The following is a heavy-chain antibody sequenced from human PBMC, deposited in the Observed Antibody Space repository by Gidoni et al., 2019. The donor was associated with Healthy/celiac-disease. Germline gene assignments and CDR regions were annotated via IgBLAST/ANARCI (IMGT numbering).Heavy chain of an antibody. D-gene: IGHD2-2*01. CDR2: IYYSGST. CDR3: ARHACSSTSCYLTFDY. V-gene: IGHV4-59*08. CDR1: GGSISSYY. J-gene: IGHJ4*02. Sequence: QVQLQESGPGLVKPSETLSLTCTVSGGSISSYYWSWIRQPPGKGLEWIGYIYYSGSTNYNPSLKSRVTISVDTSKNQFSLKLSSVTAADTAVYYCARHACSSTSCYLTFDYWGQGTLVTVSS.